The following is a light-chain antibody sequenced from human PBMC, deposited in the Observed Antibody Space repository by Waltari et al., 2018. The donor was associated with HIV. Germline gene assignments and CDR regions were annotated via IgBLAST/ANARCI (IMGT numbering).Light chain of an antibody. J-gene: IGLJ2*01. CDR2: GNR. Sequence: QSVLTQPPSVSGAPGQTVTISCSGRSSQICDADFDVTWYQPRPGTAPKLLIYGNRIRPSGFPDRFSGSKAGTSASLAITGLQPEDEADYYCQSFDYDSSLTVLFGGGTKLTVL. CDR1: SSQICDADFD. CDR3: QSFDYDSSLTVL. V-gene: IGLV1-40*01.